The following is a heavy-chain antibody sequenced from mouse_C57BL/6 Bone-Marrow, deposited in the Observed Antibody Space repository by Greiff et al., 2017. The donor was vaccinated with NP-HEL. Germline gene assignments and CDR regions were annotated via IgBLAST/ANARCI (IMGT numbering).Heavy chain of an antibody. CDR3: ARARWLRPMDY. J-gene: IGHJ4*01. D-gene: IGHD2-2*01. V-gene: IGHV1-42*01. Sequence: VQLQQSGPELVKPGASVKISCKASGYSFTGYYMTWVKQSPEKSLEWIGEINPSTGGTTYNQKFKAKATLTVDKSSSTAYMQLKSLTSEDSAVYYGARARWLRPMDYWDQGTSVTVSS. CDR1: GYSFTGYY. CDR2: INPSTGGT.